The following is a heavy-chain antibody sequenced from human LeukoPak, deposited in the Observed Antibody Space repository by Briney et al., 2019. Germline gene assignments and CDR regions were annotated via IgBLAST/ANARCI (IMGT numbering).Heavy chain of an antibody. CDR3: ARGGGLDV. CDR2: INHNGNVN. J-gene: IGHJ6*02. Sequence: GGSLRLSCAASGFTFSSYWMNWARQAPGKGLEWVASINHNGNVNYYVDSVKGRFTISRDNAKKSLYLQMSNLRAEDTAVYFCARGGGLDVWGQGATVTVSS. V-gene: IGHV3-7*03. D-gene: IGHD3-16*01. CDR1: GFTFSSYW.